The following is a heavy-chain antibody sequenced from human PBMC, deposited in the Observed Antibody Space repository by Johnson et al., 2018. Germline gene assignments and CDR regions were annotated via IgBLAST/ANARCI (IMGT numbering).Heavy chain of an antibody. V-gene: IGHV3-48*01. CDR3: AREGVATNGVYMDV. Sequence: EVQLVETGGALVQPGGSLRLSCAASGFTFSTYSMTWVRQAPGKGLEWVSYISGDTTTIFYADSVKGRFTVSGDNGKKSLYLQMNSLRVEDTSVYYCAREGVATNGVYMDVWVKGTTVTVSS. CDR1: GFTFSTYS. D-gene: IGHD2-21*02. J-gene: IGHJ6*03. CDR2: ISGDTTTI.